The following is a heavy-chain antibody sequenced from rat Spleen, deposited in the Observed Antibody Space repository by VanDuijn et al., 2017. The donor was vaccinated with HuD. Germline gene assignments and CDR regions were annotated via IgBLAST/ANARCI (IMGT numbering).Heavy chain of an antibody. J-gene: IGHJ2*01. CDR3: TMMITTVEYFDY. Sequence: EVQLVKSGGGLVQPGRSLKLSCVASGFTFNNYWMTWIRQAPGKGLEWVASITNTGGSTYYPDSVKGRFTISRDNAKSTLYLQMNSLRSEDTATYYCTMMITTVEYFDYWGQGVMVTVSS. D-gene: IGHD1-1*01. CDR2: ITNTGGST. CDR1: GFTFNNYW. V-gene: IGHV5-31*01.